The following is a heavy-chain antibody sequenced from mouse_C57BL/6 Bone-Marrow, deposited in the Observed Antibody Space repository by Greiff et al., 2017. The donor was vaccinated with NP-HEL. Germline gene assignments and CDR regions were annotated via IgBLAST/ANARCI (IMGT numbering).Heavy chain of an antibody. V-gene: IGHV1-55*01. CDR2: IYPGSGST. CDR1: GYTFTSYW. CDR3: ERGPIYYYGKRDY. J-gene: IGHJ2*01. Sequence: QVQLQQPGAELVKPGASVKMSCKASGYTFTSYWLTWVKQRPGQGLEWIGDIYPGSGSTNYNEKFKSKATLTVDTSSSTAYMQLSSLTSEDSAVYYCERGPIYYYGKRDYWGQGTTLTVSS. D-gene: IGHD1-1*01.